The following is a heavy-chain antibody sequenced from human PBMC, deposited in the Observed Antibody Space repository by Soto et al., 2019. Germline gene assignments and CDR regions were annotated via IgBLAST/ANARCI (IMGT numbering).Heavy chain of an antibody. Sequence: GGSLRLSYAASGFTFSSYSMNWVRQAPGKGLEWVSYISSSSSTIYYADSVKGRFTISRDNAKNSLYLQMNSLRAEDTAVYYCASSLYSNRHSYYYYYYYMDVWGKGTTVTVSS. V-gene: IGHV3-48*01. CDR1: GFTFSSYS. D-gene: IGHD4-4*01. J-gene: IGHJ6*03. CDR3: ASSLYSNRHSYYYYYYYMDV. CDR2: ISSSSSTI.